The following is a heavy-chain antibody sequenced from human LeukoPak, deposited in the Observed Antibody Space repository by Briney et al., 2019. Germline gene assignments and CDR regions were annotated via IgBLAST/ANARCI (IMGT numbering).Heavy chain of an antibody. CDR1: GGTFSSYA. Sequence: SVKVSCKASGGTFSSYAISWVRQAPGQGLEWMGGIIPIFGTANYAQKFQGRVTITADESTSTAYMELSSLRSEDTAVYYCAGFVEMATISDQHDYWGQGTLVTVSS. CDR2: IIPIFGTA. D-gene: IGHD5-24*01. CDR3: AGFVEMATISDQHDY. J-gene: IGHJ4*02. V-gene: IGHV1-69*13.